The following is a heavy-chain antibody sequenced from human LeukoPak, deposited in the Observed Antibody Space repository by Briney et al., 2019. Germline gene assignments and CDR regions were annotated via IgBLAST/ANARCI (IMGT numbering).Heavy chain of an antibody. CDR2: INPNSGGT. J-gene: IGHJ4*02. D-gene: IGHD3-3*01. V-gene: IGHV1-2*02. CDR3: ASSDDFWSGYCFDY. Sequence: ASVKVSCKASGYTFNGNYMHWVRQAPGQGLEWMGWINPNSGGTNYAQKFQGRVTMTRDTSISTAYMELSRLRSDDTAVYYCASSDDFWSGYCFDYWGQGTLVTVSS. CDR1: GYTFNGNY.